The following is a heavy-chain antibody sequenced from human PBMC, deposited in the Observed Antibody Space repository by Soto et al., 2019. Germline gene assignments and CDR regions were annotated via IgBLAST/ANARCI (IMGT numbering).Heavy chain of an antibody. CDR3: AKPTGDYPRDFDY. J-gene: IGHJ4*02. D-gene: IGHD4-17*01. Sequence: EVQLLESGGGLVQPGGSLRLSCAASGFTFSSYAMSWVRQAPGKGLEWVSAISGSSGSTYYADSVKGRFTISRDNYKNTLYLQMNSLRAEDTAVYYCAKPTGDYPRDFDYWGQGTLVTVSS. CDR1: GFTFSSYA. CDR2: ISGSSGST. V-gene: IGHV3-23*01.